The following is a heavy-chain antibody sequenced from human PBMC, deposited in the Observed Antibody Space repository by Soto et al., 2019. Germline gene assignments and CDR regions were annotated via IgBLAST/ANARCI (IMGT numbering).Heavy chain of an antibody. Sequence: ASVKVSCKASGYTFTGYYMHWVRQAPGQGLEWMGWINPNSGGTNYAQKFQGWVTMTRDTSISTAYMELSRLRSDDTAVYYCARAIPVWYMEKGRSLAATPTDDKYYYGMDVWGQGTTVTVSS. D-gene: IGHD2-15*01. CDR3: ARAIPVWYMEKGRSLAATPTDDKYYYGMDV. V-gene: IGHV1-2*04. CDR2: INPNSGGT. CDR1: GYTFTGYY. J-gene: IGHJ6*02.